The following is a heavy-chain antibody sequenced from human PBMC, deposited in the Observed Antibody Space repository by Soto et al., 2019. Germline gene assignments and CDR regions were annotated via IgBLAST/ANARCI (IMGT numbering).Heavy chain of an antibody. J-gene: IGHJ4*02. V-gene: IGHV3-30*03. CDR2: ISRDGGTK. D-gene: IGHD2-8*02. CDR3: TGEVASGD. Sequence: QVQLVESGGGVVQPGRSLRLSCADSGFTVSTYGMHWVRQAPGKGLEWVAVISRDGGTKYYADSVKGRFTITRDNSRNTLFLEMNSLRGDDMAVYYCTGEVASGDWGQGTLVTVSS. CDR1: GFTVSTYG.